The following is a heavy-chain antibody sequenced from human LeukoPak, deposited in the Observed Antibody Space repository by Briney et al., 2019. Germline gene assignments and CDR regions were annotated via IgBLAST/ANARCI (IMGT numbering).Heavy chain of an antibody. CDR3: AREPYSNYRYYMDV. CDR1: GGSFSSYY. V-gene: IGHV4-4*07. CDR2: IYTSGST. Sequence: SETLSLTCTVSGGSFSSYYWSWIRQPAGKGLEWIGRIYTSGSTNYNPSLKSRVTMSVDTSKNQFSLKLSSVTAADTAVYYCAREPYSNYRYYMDVWGKGTTVTVSS. J-gene: IGHJ6*03. D-gene: IGHD4-11*01.